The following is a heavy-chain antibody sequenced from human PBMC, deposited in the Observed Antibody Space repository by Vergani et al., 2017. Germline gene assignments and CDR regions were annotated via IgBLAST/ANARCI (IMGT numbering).Heavy chain of an antibody. CDR1: GYSFTSHD. CDR2: MSPDSGNS. CDR3: ARDYSNNNYFDP. D-gene: IGHD4-11*01. J-gene: IGHJ5*02. Sequence: QVQLVQSGAEVKKPGASVKVSCEASGYSFTSHDIYWVRQAPGQGLEWMGWMSPDSGNSGFAQNFQGRISMTRNTSINTAYMELSSLTSEDTAIYYCARDYSNNNYFDPWGQGTLVTVSS. V-gene: IGHV1-8*01.